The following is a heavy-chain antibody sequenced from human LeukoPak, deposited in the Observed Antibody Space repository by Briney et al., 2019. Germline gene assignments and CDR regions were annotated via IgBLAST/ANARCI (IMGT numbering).Heavy chain of an antibody. D-gene: IGHD4-17*01. CDR1: GFTFSSYW. V-gene: IGHV3-7*01. CDR2: IKQDGSEK. Sequence: QAGGSLRLSCAASGFTFSSYWMNWVRQAPGKRLEWVANIKQDGSEKYYVDSVKGRFTISRDNAKNSLYLQMSSLRTEDTAVYYCARGYGDPLDYYYYMDVWGNGTTVTVSS. J-gene: IGHJ6*03. CDR3: ARGYGDPLDYYYYMDV.